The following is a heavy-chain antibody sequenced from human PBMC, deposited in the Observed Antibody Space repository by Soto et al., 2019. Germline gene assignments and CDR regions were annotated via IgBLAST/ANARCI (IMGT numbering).Heavy chain of an antibody. Sequence: SETLSLTCTVSGGSISSSSYYWGWIRQPPGKGLEWIGSIYYSGSTYYNPSLKSRVTISVDTYKNQFSLKLSSVTAADTAVYYCASYYDSSGYYSGYDALDIWGQGTMVT. CDR2: IYYSGST. V-gene: IGHV4-39*01. CDR3: ASYYDSSGYYSGYDALDI. D-gene: IGHD3-22*01. J-gene: IGHJ3*02. CDR1: GGSISSSSYY.